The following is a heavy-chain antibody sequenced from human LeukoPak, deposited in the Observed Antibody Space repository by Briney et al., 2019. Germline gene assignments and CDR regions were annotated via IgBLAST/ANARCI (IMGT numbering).Heavy chain of an antibody. J-gene: IGHJ4*02. CDR3: ARVAVWGVILDYFHY. Sequence: GGSLRLSCAASGLNFSSYAMHWVRQAPGKGLEWVAVISSDGSNKYYADSVKGRFTISRDNSKNTLYLQMNSLRAEDTAVYYCARVAVWGVILDYFHYWSQGTLVTVSS. V-gene: IGHV3-30-3*01. D-gene: IGHD3-10*01. CDR2: ISSDGSNK. CDR1: GLNFSSYA.